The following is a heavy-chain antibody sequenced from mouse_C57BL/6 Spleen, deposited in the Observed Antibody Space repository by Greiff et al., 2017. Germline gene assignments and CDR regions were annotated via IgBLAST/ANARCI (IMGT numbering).Heavy chain of an antibody. V-gene: IGHV14-4*01. CDR1: GFNIKDDY. CDR2: IDPENGDT. CDR3: TKGAMDY. J-gene: IGHJ4*01. Sequence: EVQGVESGAELVRPRASVTLSCTASGFNIKDDYMHWVKQRPGQGLEWIGWIDPENGDTEYASKFQGKATITAETSSNTAYLQLSSLTSEDTAVYYCTKGAMDYWGQGTSVTVSS.